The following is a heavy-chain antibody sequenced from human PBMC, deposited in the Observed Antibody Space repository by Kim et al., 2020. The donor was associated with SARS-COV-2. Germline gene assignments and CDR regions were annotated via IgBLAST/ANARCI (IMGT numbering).Heavy chain of an antibody. CDR3: ARVRCYYGSGSYIGY. Sequence: PSLKGRFTISVDTSKNPLSLKLSSVTAADTAVYYCARVRCYYGSGSYIGYWGQGTLVTVSS. D-gene: IGHD3-10*01. V-gene: IGHV4-34*01. J-gene: IGHJ4*02.